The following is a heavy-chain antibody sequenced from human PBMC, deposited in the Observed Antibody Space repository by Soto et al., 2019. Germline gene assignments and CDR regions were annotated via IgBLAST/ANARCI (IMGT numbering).Heavy chain of an antibody. CDR1: GFSLTSPGMC. CDR3: ARYTRGPRRFKGMDV. V-gene: IGHV2-70*13. CDR2: IERDDDDK. J-gene: IGHJ6*02. D-gene: IGHD1-1*01. Sequence: SGPTLVNPTETLTLTCTFSGFSLTSPGMCVSWIRQPPGKALEWLALIERDDDDKYYSTSLKTRLTISKDTRKNQVVLTIANMDPADTGTYYCARYTRGPRRFKGMDVWGQGTTVTVSS.